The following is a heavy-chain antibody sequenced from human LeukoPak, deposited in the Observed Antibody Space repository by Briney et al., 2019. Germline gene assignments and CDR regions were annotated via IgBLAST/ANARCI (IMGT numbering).Heavy chain of an antibody. Sequence: GGSLTLSCAASGFTFSSYAMSWVRQAPGKGLEWVSSIRGSGVSTDYAGSVKGRFTISRDNYKNTLYLQMNSLRAEDTAVYYCAKSRTSTVVTPFDYWGQGTLVTVSS. CDR3: AKSRTSTVVTPFDY. CDR2: IRGSGVST. D-gene: IGHD4-23*01. V-gene: IGHV3-23*01. J-gene: IGHJ4*02. CDR1: GFTFSSYA.